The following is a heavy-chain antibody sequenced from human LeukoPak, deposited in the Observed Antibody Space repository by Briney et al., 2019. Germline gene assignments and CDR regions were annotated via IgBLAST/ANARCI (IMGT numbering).Heavy chain of an antibody. CDR1: GDSISSSSYY. CDR3: ARGADAYSHPYDY. CDR2: IHYSGST. D-gene: IGHD3-16*01. Sequence: SETLSLTCSVSGDSISSSSYYWGWIRQPPGKGLEWIGSIHYSGSTYYNPSLKSRVIISIDTSKNQFSLKLSPVTAADTAVYYCARGADAYSHPYDYWGQGTLVTVSS. J-gene: IGHJ4*02. V-gene: IGHV4-39*07.